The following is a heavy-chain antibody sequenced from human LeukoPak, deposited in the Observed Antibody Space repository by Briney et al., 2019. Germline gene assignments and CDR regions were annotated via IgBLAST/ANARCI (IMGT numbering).Heavy chain of an antibody. V-gene: IGHV5-51*01. CDR3: ARHVTSVWYQANNWFDP. J-gene: IGHJ5*02. D-gene: IGHD2-2*01. Sequence: RTGGDPEIYRQGSGYLLHSHWIGRGRQLPGKGPERRGIIYYGDSDTKYSPSFQGQVTISADKSISPASLQWSSLTASDTAIYYCARHVTSVWYQANNWFDPWGQGTLVTVSS. CDR2: IYYGDSDT. CDR1: GYLLHSHW.